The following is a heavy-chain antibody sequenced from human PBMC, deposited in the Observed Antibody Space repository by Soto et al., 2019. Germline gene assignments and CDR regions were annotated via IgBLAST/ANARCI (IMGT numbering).Heavy chain of an antibody. V-gene: IGHV1-8*01. CDR1: GYTFTSYD. J-gene: IGHJ3*02. CDR2: MNPNSGNT. CDR3: ARVRLYYDFWSGYLNDAFVI. Sequence: ASVKVSCKASGYTFTSYDINWVRQATGQGLEWMGWMNPNSGNTGYAQKFQGRVTMTRNTSISTAYMELSSLRSEDTAVYYCARVRLYYDFWSGYLNDAFVIWGQGTMVTVSS. D-gene: IGHD3-3*01.